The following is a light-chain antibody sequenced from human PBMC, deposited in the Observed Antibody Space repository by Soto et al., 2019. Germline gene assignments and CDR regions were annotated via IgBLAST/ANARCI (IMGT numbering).Light chain of an antibody. V-gene: IGLV2-14*01. Sequence: QSALTQPASVSESPGQSITISCTGTSSDVGLYNYVSWYQQHPGKAPRLLIYDVSNRPSGVSNRFSGSKSGNTASLTISGLQAEDEANYYCSSYTTRNTLVFGAGTKVTVL. J-gene: IGLJ2*01. CDR1: SSDVGLYNY. CDR3: SSYTTRNTLV. CDR2: DVS.